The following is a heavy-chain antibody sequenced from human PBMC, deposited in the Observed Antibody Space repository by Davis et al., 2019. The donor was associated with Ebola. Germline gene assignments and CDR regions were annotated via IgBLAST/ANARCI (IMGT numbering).Heavy chain of an antibody. V-gene: IGHV3-30*04. CDR2: ISYDGSKK. Sequence: PGGSLRPSCAASGFTFSTYAMHWVRQAPGTGLEWVTLISYDGSKKDYADSVKGRFTISRDNSKNTLYLQMNSLRAEDTAVYYCAKEGCWSGFYYYYYMDVWGKGTTVTVSS. CDR3: AKEGCWSGFYYYYYMDV. D-gene: IGHD3-3*01. CDR1: GFTFSTYA. J-gene: IGHJ6*03.